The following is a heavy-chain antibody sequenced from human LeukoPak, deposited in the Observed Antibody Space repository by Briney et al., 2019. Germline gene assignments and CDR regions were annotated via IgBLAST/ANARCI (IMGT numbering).Heavy chain of an antibody. J-gene: IGHJ5*02. V-gene: IGHV3-23*01. CDR3: AKAYVGTYYDIFSNWFDP. CDR1: GFSLSSYA. Sequence: GGSLRLSCAASGFSLSSYAMSWVRQAPGKGLEWVSAISSTDAGTYHADSVRGRFTISRDSSKNTLYLQMNSLRAEDAAVYYGAKAYVGTYYDIFSNWFDPWGQGTQVTV. D-gene: IGHD3-9*01. CDR2: ISSTDAGT.